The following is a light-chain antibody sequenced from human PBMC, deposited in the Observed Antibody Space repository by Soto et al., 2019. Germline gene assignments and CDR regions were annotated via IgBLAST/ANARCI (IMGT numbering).Light chain of an antibody. J-gene: IGKJ2*01. Sequence: EIVLTQSPGTLSLSPGERATLSFSASQSVSSSYLAWYQQKPGQAPRLLIYGASSRATGIPDRFSGSGSGTDFTLTISRLEPEDFAVYYCQQYGSSWYTFGQGTKVDIK. V-gene: IGKV3-20*01. CDR2: GAS. CDR1: QSVSSSY. CDR3: QQYGSSWYT.